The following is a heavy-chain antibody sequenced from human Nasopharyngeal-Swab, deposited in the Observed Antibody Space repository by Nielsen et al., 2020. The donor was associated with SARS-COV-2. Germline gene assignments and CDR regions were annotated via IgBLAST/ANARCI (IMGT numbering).Heavy chain of an antibody. D-gene: IGHD3-10*01. J-gene: IGHJ6*02. CDR1: GGSFSGYF. CDR3: ARDRYYGSGSYPYGMDV. V-gene: IGHV4-34*01. CDR2: INHSGST. Sequence: SETLSLTCAVYGGSFSGYFWSWIRQPPGKGLEWIGEINHSGSTNYNPSLKSRVTMSVDSSKNHFSLKLSSVTAADTAVYYCARDRYYGSGSYPYGMDVWGQGTTVTVSS.